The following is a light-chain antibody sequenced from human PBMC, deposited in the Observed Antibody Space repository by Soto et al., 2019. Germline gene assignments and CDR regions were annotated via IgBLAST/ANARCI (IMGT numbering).Light chain of an antibody. CDR2: DNN. CDR1: SSNIGAGYD. CDR3: HSYDVSLSGPV. Sequence: QSALTQPPSVSAAPGQRVTISCTGSSSNIGAGYDVHWYQQLPGTAPKVLIYDNNNRPSGVPDRFSGSKSGTSASLAITGLQAEDEADYYCHSYDVSLSGPVFGGGTKLTVL. J-gene: IGLJ2*01. V-gene: IGLV1-40*01.